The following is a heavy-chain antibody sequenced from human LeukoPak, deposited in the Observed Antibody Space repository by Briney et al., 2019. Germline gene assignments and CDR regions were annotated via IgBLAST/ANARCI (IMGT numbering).Heavy chain of an antibody. D-gene: IGHD1/OR15-1a*01. Sequence: GGSLRLSCAASGFTFSSYWMSWVRQAPGKGLEWVANIKQDGSEKYYVDSVKGRFTISRDNAKNSLYLQMNSLRAEDTAVYYCARDRRRTKYCYYYYGMDVWGKGTTVTVSS. CDR2: IKQDGSEK. J-gene: IGHJ6*04. CDR1: GFTFSSYW. V-gene: IGHV3-7*03. CDR3: ARDRRRTKYCYYYYGMDV.